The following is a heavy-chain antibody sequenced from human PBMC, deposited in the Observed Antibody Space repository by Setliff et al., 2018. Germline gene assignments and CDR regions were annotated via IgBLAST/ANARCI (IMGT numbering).Heavy chain of an antibody. D-gene: IGHD1-26*01. CDR1: GGSISSSSYY. J-gene: IGHJ4*02. Sequence: PSETLSLTCTVSGGSISSSSYYWGWIRQPPGKGLEWIGSIYYSGSTYYNPSLKSRVTISVDTSKNQFSLTLSSVTAADTAVYYCARLGGVGATILNYFDYWGQGTLVTVSS. V-gene: IGHV4-39*01. CDR2: IYYSGST. CDR3: ARLGGVGATILNYFDY.